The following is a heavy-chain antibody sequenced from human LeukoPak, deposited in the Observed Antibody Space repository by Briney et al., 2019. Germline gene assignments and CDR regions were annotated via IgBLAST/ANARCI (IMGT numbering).Heavy chain of an antibody. J-gene: IGHJ4*02. V-gene: IGHV4-59*01. CDR3: ARVFGMYDYVWGSYRPYYFDY. D-gene: IGHD3-16*02. CDR2: IYYSGST. CDR1: GGSISSYY. Sequence: SETLSLTCTVSGGSISSYYWSWIRQPPGKGLEWIGYIYYSGSTNYNPSLKSRVTISVDTSKNQFSLKLSSVTAADTAVYYCARVFGMYDYVWGSYRPYYFDYWGQGTLVTVPS.